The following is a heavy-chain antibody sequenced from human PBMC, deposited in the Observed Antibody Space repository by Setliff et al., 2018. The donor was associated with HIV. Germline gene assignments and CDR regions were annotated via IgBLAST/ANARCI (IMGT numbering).Heavy chain of an antibody. Sequence: PSETLSLTCTVSGYPIGSSYNWGWIRQSPGKGLEWIANIYHTGRAFYNPSLQSRVTISVDTSKNQFSLNLTSVTAADTAVYFCATADYIYGRNIFDYWGQGTLVTVSS. V-gene: IGHV4-38-2*02. CDR2: IYHTGRA. D-gene: IGHD5-18*01. CDR1: GYPIGSSYN. J-gene: IGHJ4*02. CDR3: ATADYIYGRNIFDY.